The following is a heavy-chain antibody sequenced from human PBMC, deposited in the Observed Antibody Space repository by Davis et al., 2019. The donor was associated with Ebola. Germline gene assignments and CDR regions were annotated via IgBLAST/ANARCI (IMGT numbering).Heavy chain of an antibody. J-gene: IGHJ4*02. D-gene: IGHD1-1*01. Sequence: AASVKVSCKASGYTFTSYGITWVRQAPGQGLEWMGWINPHNGNTNYAQNVQGRVTMTTDTSTSTAYMEVGILRSEDTAVYYCAKDETGWTRFDFWGQGTLVTVSS. CDR2: INPHNGNT. V-gene: IGHV1-18*04. CDR1: GYTFTSYG. CDR3: AKDETGWTRFDF.